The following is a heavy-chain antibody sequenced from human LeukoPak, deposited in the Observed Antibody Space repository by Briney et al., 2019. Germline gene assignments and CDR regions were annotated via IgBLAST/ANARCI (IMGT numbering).Heavy chain of an antibody. CDR3: ARGSVGAVHFDY. V-gene: IGHV4-61*02. J-gene: IGHJ4*02. CDR1: GGSISSGSYY. Sequence: SETLSLTCTVSGGSISSGSYYWSWIRQPAGKGLEWIGRIYTSGSTNYNPSLKSRVTISVDTSKNLFSLKLSSVTAADTAVYYCARGSVGAVHFDYWGQGTLVTVSS. CDR2: IYTSGST. D-gene: IGHD1-26*01.